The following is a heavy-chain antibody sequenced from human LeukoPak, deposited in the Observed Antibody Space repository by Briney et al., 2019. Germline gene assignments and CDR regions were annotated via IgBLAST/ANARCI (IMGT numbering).Heavy chain of an antibody. CDR2: INHSGST. J-gene: IGHJ5*02. CDR1: GGSFSGYY. CDR3: ARVISRRHYYDYNWFDP. D-gene: IGHD3-22*01. V-gene: IGHV4-34*01. Sequence: PSETLSLTCAVYGGSFSGYYWSWIRQPPGKGLERIGEINHSGSTNYNPSLKSRVTISVDTSKNQFSLKLSSVTAADTAVYYCARVISRRHYYDYNWFDPWGQGTLVTVSS.